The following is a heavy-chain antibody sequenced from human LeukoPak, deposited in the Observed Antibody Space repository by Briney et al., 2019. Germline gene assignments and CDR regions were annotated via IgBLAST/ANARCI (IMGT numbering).Heavy chain of an antibody. Sequence: ASVKVSCTASGGTFSSYAISWVRQAPGQGLEWMGGIIPIFGTANYAQKFQGRVTITADESTSTAYMELSSLRSEDTAVYYCARDPSLGDYGAFDIWGQGTMVTVSS. CDR1: GGTFSSYA. V-gene: IGHV1-69*13. CDR2: IIPIFGTA. D-gene: IGHD4-17*01. J-gene: IGHJ3*02. CDR3: ARDPSLGDYGAFDI.